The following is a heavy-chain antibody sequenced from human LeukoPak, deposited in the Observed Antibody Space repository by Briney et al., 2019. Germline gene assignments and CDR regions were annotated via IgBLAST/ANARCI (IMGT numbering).Heavy chain of an antibody. D-gene: IGHD6-19*01. CDR1: GFTFSGSA. CDR3: TRQGDRYSSDWSTPWYYFDY. CDR2: IRSKTNSYAT. Sequence: GGSLRLSCAASGFTFSGSAVHWVRLASGEGLDWVGRIRSKTNSYATTYAASVEGRFTISRDDSKNTAYLQMNSLKTEDTAVYYCTRQGDRYSSDWSTPWYYFDYWGQGTLVTVSS. J-gene: IGHJ4*02. V-gene: IGHV3-73*01.